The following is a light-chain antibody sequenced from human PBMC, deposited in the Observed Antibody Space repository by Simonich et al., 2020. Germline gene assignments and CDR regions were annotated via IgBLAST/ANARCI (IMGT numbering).Light chain of an antibody. CDR1: ALPKQY. CDR3: QSADSSGTYKVV. V-gene: IGLV3-25*03. CDR2: KDS. J-gene: IGLJ2*01. Sequence: SYELTQHPSVPVPPGQTAGITCPGDALPKQYAYWYQQKPGKAPVLVIYKDSERPSGIPERFSGSSSGTTVTLTISGVQAEDEADYYCQSADSSGTYKVVFGGGTKLTVL.